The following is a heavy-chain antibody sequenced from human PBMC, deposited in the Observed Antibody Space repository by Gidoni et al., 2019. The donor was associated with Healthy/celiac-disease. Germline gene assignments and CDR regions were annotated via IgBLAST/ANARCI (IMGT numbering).Heavy chain of an antibody. CDR2: ISYDGSNK. V-gene: IGHV3-30-3*01. CDR3: ARPDCSSTSCHVLSAFDI. J-gene: IGHJ3*02. CDR1: GFTFSSYA. Sequence: QVQLVESGGGVVQPGKSLRLSCAASGFTFSSYAMHWVRQAPGKGLEWVAVISYDGSNKYYADSVKGRFTISRDNSKNTLYLQMNSLRAEDTAVYYCARPDCSSTSCHVLSAFDIWGQGTMVTVSS. D-gene: IGHD2-2*01.